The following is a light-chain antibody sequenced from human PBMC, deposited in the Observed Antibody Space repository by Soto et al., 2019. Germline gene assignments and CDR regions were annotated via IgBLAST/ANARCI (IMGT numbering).Light chain of an antibody. CDR3: MQSTQLPLP. V-gene: IGKV2D-29*02. CDR2: EVS. Sequence: DIVVTQSPLSLSVTPVQPASISCRSSQSLLSSGGETYLFWYLQRPGQSPQLLIYEVSNRVSAVPDRFSGSGSGTDFTLKISRVEAEDAGVYYCMQSTQLPLPFGQGTRPEI. J-gene: IGKJ5*01. CDR1: QSLLSSGGETY.